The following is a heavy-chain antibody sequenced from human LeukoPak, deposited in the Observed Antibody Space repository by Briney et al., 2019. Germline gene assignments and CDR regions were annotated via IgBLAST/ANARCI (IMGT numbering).Heavy chain of an antibody. CDR1: GFTLSSYA. V-gene: IGHV3-23*01. CDR3: ARDPRGPTTYDSNGRDSLDY. J-gene: IGHJ4*02. D-gene: IGHD3-22*01. CDR2: ISVSGNT. Sequence: PGGSLRLSCAASGFTLSSYAMSWVRQGPGKGLEWVSAISVSGNTYHADSVKGRFTISRDSSKNTLYLQMNSLRAEDTAVYYCARDPRGPTTYDSNGRDSLDYWGQGTLVTVSS.